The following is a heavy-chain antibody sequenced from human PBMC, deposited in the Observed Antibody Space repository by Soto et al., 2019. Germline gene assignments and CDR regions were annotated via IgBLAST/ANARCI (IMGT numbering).Heavy chain of an antibody. CDR2: IRGVSDVI. J-gene: IGHJ3*02. Sequence: EVHLVESGGELVQPGGSLRLSCVASGFTFSSYSMNWVRQVPGKGLEWVSYIRGVSDVIYYADSVKGRFTISRDNAKNSLCLQMNGLRAEDTAVYYCVREHSSDCDMWGQGTMVTVSS. CDR1: GFTFSSYS. V-gene: IGHV3-48*01. CDR3: VREHSSDCDM. D-gene: IGHD2-21*01.